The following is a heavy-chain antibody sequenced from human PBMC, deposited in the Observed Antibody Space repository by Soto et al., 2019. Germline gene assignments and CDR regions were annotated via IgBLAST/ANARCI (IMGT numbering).Heavy chain of an antibody. CDR3: ARDVGYYYDSSGYYRFDY. J-gene: IGHJ4*02. Sequence: GGSLRLSCAASGFTFSSYGMNWVRQAPGKGLEWVSYISSSSSTIYYADSVKGRFTISRDNAKNSLYLQMNSLRDEDTAVYYFARDVGYYYDSSGYYRFDYWGQGTLVTVSS. CDR1: GFTFSSYG. D-gene: IGHD3-22*01. V-gene: IGHV3-48*02. CDR2: ISSSSSTI.